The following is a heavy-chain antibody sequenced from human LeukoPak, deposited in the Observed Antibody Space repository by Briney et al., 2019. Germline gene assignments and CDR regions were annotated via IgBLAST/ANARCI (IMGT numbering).Heavy chain of an antibody. CDR3: ARFSPRAMGNYLDF. CDR1: GGSIGSGSYS. CDR2: IYPRGST. D-gene: IGHD7-27*01. Sequence: KASQTLSLTCAVSGGSIGSGSYSWSWIRQPPGKGLEWNGYIYPRGSTYYNPSLKSRVILSLDKSANQFSLNLSSVTAADTAVYYCARFSPRAMGNYLDFWGQGTLVTVSP. V-gene: IGHV4-30-2*01. J-gene: IGHJ4*02.